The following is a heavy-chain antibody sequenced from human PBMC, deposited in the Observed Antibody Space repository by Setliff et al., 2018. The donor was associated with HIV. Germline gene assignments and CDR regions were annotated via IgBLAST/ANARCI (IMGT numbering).Heavy chain of an antibody. CDR1: NVSFNSYY. CDR3: ARVVKGYNWNYFDY. V-gene: IGHV4-4*07. CDR2: IYSSGST. D-gene: IGHD1-20*01. J-gene: IGHJ4*02. Sequence: SETLSLTCTVSNVSFNSYYWSWIRHPAGRALEWIGRIYSSGSTNYNPSLKSRVKMSLDTSKNQFSLKLSSVTAADTAVYYCARVVKGYNWNYFDYWGQGTLVTVSS.